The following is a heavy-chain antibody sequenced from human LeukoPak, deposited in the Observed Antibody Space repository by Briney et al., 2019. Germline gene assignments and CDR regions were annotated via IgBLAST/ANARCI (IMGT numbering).Heavy chain of an antibody. CDR3: ARDGGYCSSTSCYNSYYYYGMDV. J-gene: IGHJ6*02. Sequence: SETLSLTCAVYGGSFSGYYWSWIRQPPGKGLEWIGEINHSGSTNYNPSLKSRVTISVDTSKNQFSLKLSSVTAADTAVYYCARDGGYCSSTSCYNSYYYYGMDVWGQGTTATVSS. D-gene: IGHD2-2*02. CDR1: GGSFSGYY. V-gene: IGHV4-34*01. CDR2: INHSGST.